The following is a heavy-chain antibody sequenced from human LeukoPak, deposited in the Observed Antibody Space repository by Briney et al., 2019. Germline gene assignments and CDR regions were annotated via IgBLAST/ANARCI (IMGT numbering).Heavy chain of an antibody. J-gene: IGHJ3*02. Sequence: SETLSLTCAVYGGSFSGYYWSWIRQPPGKGLEWIGEINHSGSTNYNPSLKSRVTISVDTSKNQFSLKLSSVTAADTAVYYCARHDSSSPEGDAFDIWGQGTMVTVSS. V-gene: IGHV4-34*01. CDR2: INHSGST. CDR3: ARHDSSSPEGDAFDI. CDR1: GGSFSGYY. D-gene: IGHD1-14*01.